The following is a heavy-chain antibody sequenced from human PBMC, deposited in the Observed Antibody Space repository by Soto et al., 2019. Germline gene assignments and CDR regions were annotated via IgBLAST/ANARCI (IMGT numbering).Heavy chain of an antibody. CDR3: ASRDPGTSVDY. CDR2: IYRTGST. D-gene: IGHD1-7*01. V-gene: IGHV4-4*02. Sequence: QVQLQESGPGLVKPSGTLSLTCSVSGASFTSNDWWTWVRQHPGRGLEWIGEIYRTGSTNYNPSLKSRVTISLDKSENQFSLKVTSLTAADTAVYYCASRDPGTSVDYWGQGTLVTVSS. CDR1: GASFTSNDW. J-gene: IGHJ4*02.